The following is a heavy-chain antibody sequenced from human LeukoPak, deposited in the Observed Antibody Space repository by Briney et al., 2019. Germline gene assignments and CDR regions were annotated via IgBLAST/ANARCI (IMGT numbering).Heavy chain of an antibody. Sequence: GGSLRLSCAASGFTFSNFWMSWVRQAPGKGLEWVANIKEDGGEKYYVDSVKGRFTVSRDNSKSSLSLQMNSLRAEDTAVYYCARDQGYCSGGTCYARLDFWGQGNLVTVSS. CDR2: IKEDGGEK. CDR1: GFTFSNFW. D-gene: IGHD2-15*01. J-gene: IGHJ4*02. V-gene: IGHV3-7*01. CDR3: ARDQGYCSGGTCYARLDF.